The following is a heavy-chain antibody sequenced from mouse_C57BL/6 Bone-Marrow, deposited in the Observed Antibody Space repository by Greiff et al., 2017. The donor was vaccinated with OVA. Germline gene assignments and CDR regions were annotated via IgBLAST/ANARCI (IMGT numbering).Heavy chain of an antibody. CDR2: ISSGGSYI. CDR1: GFTFSSYG. CDR3: ARHDGVSY. J-gene: IGHJ3*01. Sequence: EVQVVESGGDLVKPGGSLKLSCAASGFTFSSYGMSWVRPTPDKRLEWVATISSGGSYIYYPASVKGRFTISRDNAKNTLYRQISSMKCEDTAMYYCARHDGVSYWGQGTRVTVSA. V-gene: IGHV5-6*01. D-gene: IGHD2-3*01.